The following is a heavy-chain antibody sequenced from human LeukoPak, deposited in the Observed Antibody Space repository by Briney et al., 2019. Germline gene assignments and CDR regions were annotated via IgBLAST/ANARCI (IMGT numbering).Heavy chain of an antibody. D-gene: IGHD1-1*01. V-gene: IGHV3-23*01. J-gene: IGHJ4*02. CDR2: VGGGNDI. Sequence: PGGSLRLSCAASGFTFNIYGMSWVRQAPGKGLEWVSSVGGGNDIYYADSVKGRFTGSRDDSRNTVYLQLNNLRVEDTAIYYCAKANWVSNADAVWWGQGTQVTVSS. CDR1: GFTFNIYG. CDR3: AKANWVSNADAVW.